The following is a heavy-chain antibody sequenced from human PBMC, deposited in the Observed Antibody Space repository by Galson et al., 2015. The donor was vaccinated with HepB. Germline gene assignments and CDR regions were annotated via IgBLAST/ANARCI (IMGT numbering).Heavy chain of an antibody. CDR3: ARGLGTSFSNSWYFYDGMDV. CDR2: IFGGDST. CDR1: GFIVSSHY. Sequence: SLRLSCAASGFIVSSHYMTWVRQPPGRGLEWASVIFGGDSTYYADSVKGRFTISRDNSKNTVYLQMNSLGAGDSALYHCARGLGTSFSNSWYFYDGMDVWGQGTTVIVSS. V-gene: IGHV3-66*01. J-gene: IGHJ6*02. D-gene: IGHD2/OR15-2a*01.